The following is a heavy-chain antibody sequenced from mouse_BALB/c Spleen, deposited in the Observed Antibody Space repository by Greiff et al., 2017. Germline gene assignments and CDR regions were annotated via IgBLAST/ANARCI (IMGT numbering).Heavy chain of an antibody. CDR3: ARRAPWFAD. Sequence: DVMLVESGGGLVQPGGSRKLSCAASGFTFSSFGMHWVRQAPEKGLEWVAYISSGSSTIYYADTVKGRFTISRDYPKNTLFLQMTSLRSEDTAMYYCARRAPWFADWGQGTLVTVSA. V-gene: IGHV5-17*02. CDR1: GFTFSSFG. J-gene: IGHJ3*01. D-gene: IGHD3-3*01. CDR2: ISSGSSTI.